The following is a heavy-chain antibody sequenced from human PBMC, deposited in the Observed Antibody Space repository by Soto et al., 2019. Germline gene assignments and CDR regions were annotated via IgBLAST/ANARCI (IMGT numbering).Heavy chain of an antibody. Sequence: SVKISCKASGGTFSSYAISWVRQAPGQGLEWMGGIIPIFGTANYAQKFQGRVTITADKSTSTAYMELSSLRSEDTAVYYCARVGGDYDFWSGYYTGPNWLDPWGQGTLVTVSS. CDR2: IIPIFGTA. CDR1: GGTFSSYA. J-gene: IGHJ5*02. CDR3: ARVGGDYDFWSGYYTGPNWLDP. V-gene: IGHV1-69*06. D-gene: IGHD3-3*01.